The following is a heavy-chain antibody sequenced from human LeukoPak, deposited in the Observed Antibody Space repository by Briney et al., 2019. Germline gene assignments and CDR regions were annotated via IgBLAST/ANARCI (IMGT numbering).Heavy chain of an antibody. J-gene: IGHJ4*02. CDR3: ASLYDILTGYDY. Sequence: GASVKVSCKASGGTFSSYAISWVRQAPGQGLEWMGGIIPIFGTANYAQKFQGRVTITADESTSTAYMELSSLRSEDTAVYYCASLYDILTGYDYWGQGTLVTVSS. V-gene: IGHV1-69*13. CDR2: IIPIFGTA. CDR1: GGTFSSYA. D-gene: IGHD3-9*01.